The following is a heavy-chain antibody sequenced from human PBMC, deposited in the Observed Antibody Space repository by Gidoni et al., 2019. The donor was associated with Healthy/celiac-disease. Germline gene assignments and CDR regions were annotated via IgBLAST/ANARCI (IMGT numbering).Heavy chain of an antibody. CDR3: AREGYDSSGSRFDY. CDR2: INAGNGNT. V-gene: IGHV1-3*01. CDR1: GYTSTSNA. D-gene: IGHD3-22*01. Sequence: QVHLVESGAEVKKPGASVKESCKAAGYTSTSNAMHWWRQAPGHRLQGMGWINAGNGNTTYSPQFQRRVTITRDTSASTAYIELSSLRSEDTAVYYCAREGYDSSGSRFDYWGQGTLVTVSS. J-gene: IGHJ4*02.